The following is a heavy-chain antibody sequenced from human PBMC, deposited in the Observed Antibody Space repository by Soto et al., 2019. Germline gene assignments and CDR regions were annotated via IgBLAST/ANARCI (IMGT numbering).Heavy chain of an antibody. V-gene: IGHV3-23*01. D-gene: IGHD3-10*01. CDR3: AKDKGSLGAGSYGIFDH. J-gene: IGHJ4*02. Sequence: EVQLLESGGGLVQPGGSLRLSCAASGFTFISYAMIWVRQPPGKGLEWVSGISGSGASTFYADSLKGRFTISRDNSKNTLYLQMSSLRAEDTAIYYCAKDKGSLGAGSYGIFDHWGQGTLVTVSS. CDR2: ISGSGAST. CDR1: GFTFISYA.